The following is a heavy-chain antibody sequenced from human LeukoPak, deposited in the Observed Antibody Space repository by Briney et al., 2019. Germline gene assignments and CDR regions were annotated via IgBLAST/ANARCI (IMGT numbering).Heavy chain of an antibody. CDR2: INPNSGGT. D-gene: IGHD6-13*01. J-gene: IGHJ6*03. CDR1: GYTFTDYY. Sequence: ASVKVSCKASGYTFTDYYMHWVRQAPGQGPEWMGWINPNSGGTNYAQKFQGRVTMTRDTSISTAYMELSRLRSDDTAVYYCARGGPGIAAAGEYYYYYMDVWGKGTTVTVSS. CDR3: ARGGPGIAAAGEYYYYYMDV. V-gene: IGHV1-2*02.